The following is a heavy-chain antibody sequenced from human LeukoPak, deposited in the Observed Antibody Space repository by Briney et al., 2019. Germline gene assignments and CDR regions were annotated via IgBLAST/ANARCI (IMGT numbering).Heavy chain of an antibody. V-gene: IGHV1-2*06. CDR1: GYTFTGYY. Sequence: ASVKVSCKASGYTFTGYYMHWVRQAPGQGLEWMGRINPKSGGTNYAQKFQGRVTMTRDTSISTAYMELSRLRSDDTAVYYCVIMSHTVVPTARIYYYMDIWGTGTTVIVSS. CDR3: VIMSHTVVPTARIYYYMDI. J-gene: IGHJ6*03. CDR2: INPKSGGT. D-gene: IGHD1-1*01.